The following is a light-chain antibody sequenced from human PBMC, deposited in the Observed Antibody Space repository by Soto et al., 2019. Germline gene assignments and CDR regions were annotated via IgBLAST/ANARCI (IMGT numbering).Light chain of an antibody. CDR3: QQYKNWHPKMA. V-gene: IGKV3-15*01. CDR2: GAT. CDR1: HGVRSD. J-gene: IGKJ1*01. Sequence: DIVMTQSPATLSVSPGESATLSCRASHGVRSDLAWYQQRPGQAPRLLIYGATTRATGIPARFRGSGSETEFRLTISSLQSEDVATYYCQQYKNWHPKMAFGKGTKVEI.